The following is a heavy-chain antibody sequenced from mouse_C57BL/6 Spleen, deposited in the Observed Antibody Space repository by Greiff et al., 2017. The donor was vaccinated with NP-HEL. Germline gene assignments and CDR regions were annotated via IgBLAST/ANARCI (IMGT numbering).Heavy chain of an antibody. D-gene: IGHD1-1*01. CDR2: IYPGDGDT. V-gene: IGHV1-80*01. CDR1: GYAFSSYW. CDR3: ARQDYDGSSSEDD. J-gene: IGHJ2*01. Sequence: VQLQQSGAELVKPGASVKISCKASGYAFSSYWMNWVKQRPGKGLEWIGKIYPGDGDTNYNGKFKGKATLTADKSSSTAYMQLSSLTAEDSAVYFCARQDYDGSSSEDDWGQGTTLTVSS.